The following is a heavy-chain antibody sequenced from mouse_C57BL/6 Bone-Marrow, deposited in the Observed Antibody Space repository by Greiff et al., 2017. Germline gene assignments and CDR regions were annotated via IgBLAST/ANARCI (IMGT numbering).Heavy chain of an antibody. V-gene: IGHV1-69*01. CDR1: GYTFTSYW. Sequence: QVQLQQPGAELVMPGASVKLSCKASGYTFTSYWMHWVKQRPGQGLEWIGEIDPSDSYTNYNQKFKGKSTLTVDKSSSTAYMQLSSLTSEDSAVYDCARRDYFDYWGQGTTLTVSS. J-gene: IGHJ2*01. CDR2: IDPSDSYT. CDR3: ARRDYFDY.